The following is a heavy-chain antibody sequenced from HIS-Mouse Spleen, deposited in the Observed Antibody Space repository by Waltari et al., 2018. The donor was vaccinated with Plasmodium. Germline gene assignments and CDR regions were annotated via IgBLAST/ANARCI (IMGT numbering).Heavy chain of an antibody. CDR2: ISSSSNTI. J-gene: IGHJ4*02. D-gene: IGHD4-17*01. Sequence: EVQLVESAGGLVQPGGSLRLPCAASGFTFSSYLLNWVRQAPGKGLEWVSYISSSSNTIYYADSVKGRFTISRDNAKNSLYLQMNSLRAEDTAVYYCASSDYGGNSGDYWGQGTLVTVSS. V-gene: IGHV3-48*01. CDR1: GFTFSSYL. CDR3: ASSDYGGNSGDY.